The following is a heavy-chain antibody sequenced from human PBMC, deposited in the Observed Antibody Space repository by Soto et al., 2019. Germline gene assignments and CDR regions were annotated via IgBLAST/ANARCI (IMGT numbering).Heavy chain of an antibody. CDR1: GYTFTSYG. CDR2: ISAYNGNT. J-gene: IGHJ1*01. D-gene: IGHD3-22*01. CDR3: AWFYYYYSSCYYGAEYFQL. Sequence: GASVKVSCKASGYTFTSYGISWVRRAPGQGLEWMGWISAYNGNTNYAQKLQGRVTMTTDTSTSTAYMELRSLRSDDTAVYYCAWFYYYYSSCYYGAEYFQLCGQGSLVTVS. V-gene: IGHV1-18*01.